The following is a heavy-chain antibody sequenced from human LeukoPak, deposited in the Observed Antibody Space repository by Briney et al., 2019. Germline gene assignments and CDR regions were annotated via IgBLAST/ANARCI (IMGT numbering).Heavy chain of an antibody. CDR3: ARDRGLDGMDV. Sequence: GGSLRLSCAASRFTLSSYEMNWVRQAPGKGLEWVSYVSDSGSPIYYADSVRGRFTISRDNAKNSMYLQMNSLRAEDTAVYYCARDRGLDGMDVWGQGTTVSVSS. V-gene: IGHV3-48*03. CDR1: RFTLSSYE. CDR2: VSDSGSPI. D-gene: IGHD3-22*01. J-gene: IGHJ6*02.